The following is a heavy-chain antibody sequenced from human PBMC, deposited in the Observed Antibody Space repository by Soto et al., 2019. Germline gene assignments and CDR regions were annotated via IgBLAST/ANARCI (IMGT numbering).Heavy chain of an antibody. CDR2: ISGSGGST. D-gene: IGHD3-10*01. V-gene: IGHV3-23*01. J-gene: IGHJ4*02. Sequence: EVQLLESGGGLVQPGGSLRLSCAASGFTFSSYAMSWVRQAPGKGLEWVSAISGSGGSTYYADSVKGRFTISRDNSKNTLYLQMNSLRAEDTAVYDCAKGHRGRGSGTLRRGEYYFDYWGQGTLGTGSS. CDR3: AKGHRGRGSGTLRRGEYYFDY. CDR1: GFTFSSYA.